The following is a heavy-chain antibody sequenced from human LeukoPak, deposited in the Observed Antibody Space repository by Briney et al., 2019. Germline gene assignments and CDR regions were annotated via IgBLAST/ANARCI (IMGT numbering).Heavy chain of an antibody. Sequence: SQTLSLTCTVSGGSITSGDYYWSWLRQPPGKGLEWIGYICYSGSTYYNPSLKSRITISVDTSKNQFSLKLTSVTAADTAVYYCARVGAYNSPLNAFDIWGQGTMVTLSS. V-gene: IGHV4-30-4*08. CDR2: ICYSGST. CDR3: ARVGAYNSPLNAFDI. CDR1: GGSITSGDYY. J-gene: IGHJ3*02. D-gene: IGHD1-1*01.